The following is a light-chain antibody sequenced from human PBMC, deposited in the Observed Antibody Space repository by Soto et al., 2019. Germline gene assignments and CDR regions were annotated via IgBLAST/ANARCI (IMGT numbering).Light chain of an antibody. J-gene: IGKJ1*01. CDR2: AAS. CDR3: QQYYSFPWT. V-gene: IGKV1-8*01. Sequence: IRMTQSPSSFSATPGDRVTITCRASQGISSYLACDQQKPGKAAKLLIYAASTLQSGVPSRFSGSGSGTEYTHTISCLQSEDFATNYCQQYYSFPWTFGQGTKVDI. CDR1: QGISSY.